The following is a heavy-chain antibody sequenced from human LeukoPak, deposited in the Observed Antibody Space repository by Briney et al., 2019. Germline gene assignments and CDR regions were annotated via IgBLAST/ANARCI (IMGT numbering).Heavy chain of an antibody. V-gene: IGHV4-59*12. CDR3: ARDGGITMVRGPKFDY. Sequence: SETLSLTCTVSGGSISTYYWSWIRQPPGKGLEWIGYIYYTGSTSYNPSLKSRVTISVDTSKNQFSLKLSSVTAADTAVYYCARDGGITMVRGPKFDYWGQGTLVTVSS. D-gene: IGHD3-10*01. CDR1: GGSISTYY. CDR2: IYYTGST. J-gene: IGHJ4*02.